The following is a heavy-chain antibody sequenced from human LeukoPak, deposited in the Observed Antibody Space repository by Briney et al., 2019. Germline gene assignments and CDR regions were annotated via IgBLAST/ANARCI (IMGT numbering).Heavy chain of an antibody. CDR1: GFTFSNYA. CDR2: ISGSGGNT. V-gene: IGHV3-23*01. D-gene: IGHD1/OR15-1a*01. Sequence: GGSLRLSCAASGFTFSNYAMTWVRQAPGKGLEWVSTISGSGGNTYYADFVKGRFTISRDNSKNTLYLQMDSLRAEDTAVYYCAKGTKPVMTIPDYWGQGILVTVSS. CDR3: AKGTKPVMTIPDY. J-gene: IGHJ4*02.